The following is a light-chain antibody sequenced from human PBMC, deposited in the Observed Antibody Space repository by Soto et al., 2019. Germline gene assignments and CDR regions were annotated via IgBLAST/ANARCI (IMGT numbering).Light chain of an antibody. CDR2: EVS. J-gene: IGLJ7*01. Sequence: QSVLTQPPSASGSPGQSVTISCTGTSSDVGEYNFVSWYQQYPGKAPKLMIYEVSKRPSGVPDRFSGSKSGNTASLTVSGLQAEDEADYYCSSYAGSNNGVFGGGTQVTVL. V-gene: IGLV2-8*01. CDR3: SSYAGSNNGV. CDR1: SSDVGEYNF.